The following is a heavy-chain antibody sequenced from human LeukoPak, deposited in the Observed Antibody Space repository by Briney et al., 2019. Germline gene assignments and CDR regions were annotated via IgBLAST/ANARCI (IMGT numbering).Heavy chain of an antibody. CDR3: TTDNTAYYFDS. CDR2: IKSKTDGGTT. D-gene: IGHD2-21*02. CDR1: GFTFSNAC. V-gene: IGHV3-15*01. Sequence: PGGSLRLSCAASGFTFSNACMSWVRQAPGKGLEWVGRIKSKTDGGTTDYAAPVKGRFTISRDDSKNTLYLQMNRLKTEDTAVYYCTTDNTAYYFDSWGQGNLVTVSS. J-gene: IGHJ4*02.